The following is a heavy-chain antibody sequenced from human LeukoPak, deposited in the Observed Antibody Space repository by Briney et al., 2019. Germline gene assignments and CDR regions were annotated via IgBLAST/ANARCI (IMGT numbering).Heavy chain of an antibody. CDR1: GFTFSSYG. CDR3: ARDRGYSSSWRAFDY. Sequence: PGRSLRLSCAASGFTFSSYGMHWVRQAPGKGLEWVAVISYDGSNKYYADSVKGRFTISRDNSKNTLYLQMNSLRAEDTAVYYCARDRGYSSSWRAFDYWGQGTLVTVSS. D-gene: IGHD6-13*01. V-gene: IGHV3-30*03. J-gene: IGHJ4*02. CDR2: ISYDGSNK.